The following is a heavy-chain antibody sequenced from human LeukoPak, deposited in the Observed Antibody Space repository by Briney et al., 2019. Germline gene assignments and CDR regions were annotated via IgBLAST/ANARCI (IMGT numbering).Heavy chain of an antibody. CDR3: ARAVTYFYGSVTYDWFDP. D-gene: IGHD3-10*01. CDR1: GFTVSSNY. V-gene: IGHV3-53*01. J-gene: IGHJ5*02. CDR2: IYSGGST. Sequence: GGSPRLSCAASGFTVSSNYMSWVRQAPGKGLEWVSVIYSGGSTYYADSVKGRFTISRDNAKNTVYLQMNSLRAEDTAMYYCARAVTYFYGSVTYDWFDPWGQGTLVTVSS.